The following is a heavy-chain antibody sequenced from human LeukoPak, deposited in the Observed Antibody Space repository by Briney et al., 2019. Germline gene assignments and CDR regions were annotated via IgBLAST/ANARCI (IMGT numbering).Heavy chain of an antibody. CDR1: GFTSNNYW. CDR2: IKQDGSEK. D-gene: IGHD6-19*01. V-gene: IGHV3-7*01. Sequence: GGSLRLSCAASGFTSNNYWMSWARHATREGLEWVANIKQDGSEKYYVACVKGRFPISRENAKNARYLQLNSLRAEHTAAVYCARDRGGSGWYEFDYWGQGTLVTVS. J-gene: IGHJ4*02. CDR3: ARDRGGSGWYEFDY.